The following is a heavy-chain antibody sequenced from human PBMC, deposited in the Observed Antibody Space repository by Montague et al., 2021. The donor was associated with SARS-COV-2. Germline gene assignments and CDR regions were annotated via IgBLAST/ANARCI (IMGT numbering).Heavy chain of an antibody. Sequence: SETLSLTCTVSGGSISSYYWSWIRQPPGKGLEWIGYIYYSGSTNYNPSLKSRVTISVDTSKNQFSLKLNSVTAADTAVYYCARSRRITIFGVGLSNYYGMDVWGQGTTVTVSS. J-gene: IGHJ6*02. CDR1: GGSISSYY. CDR3: ARSRRITIFGVGLSNYYGMDV. CDR2: IYYSGST. D-gene: IGHD3-3*01. V-gene: IGHV4-59*01.